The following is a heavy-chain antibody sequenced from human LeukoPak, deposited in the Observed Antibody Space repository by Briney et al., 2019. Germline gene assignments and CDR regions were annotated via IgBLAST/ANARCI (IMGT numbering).Heavy chain of an antibody. Sequence: GGSLRLSCAASGFTFSTYVMSWVRQAPGKGLEWVSAISSSGGSTYYADSVKGRFTISRDNSKNTLYLQINSLRAEDTAVYYCAKGNRPEGSWRQGTLVTVSS. V-gene: IGHV3-23*01. J-gene: IGHJ5*02. D-gene: IGHD6-6*01. CDR1: GFTFSTYV. CDR3: AKGNRPEGS. CDR2: ISSSGGST.